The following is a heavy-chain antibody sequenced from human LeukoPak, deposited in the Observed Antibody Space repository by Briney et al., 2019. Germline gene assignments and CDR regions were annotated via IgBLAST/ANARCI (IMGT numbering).Heavy chain of an antibody. D-gene: IGHD3-16*01. Sequence: GASVKVSCKASGYTFTDFGISWVRQAPGQGLEWMGWISAYNGDTDYLQKFQGRITMTTDPSTGTAYMELRSLRSDDTAVFYCARDLGETPRAIFFDYWGQGTLVTVSS. V-gene: IGHV1-18*01. CDR3: ARDLGETPRAIFFDY. CDR1: GYTFTDFG. J-gene: IGHJ4*02. CDR2: ISAYNGDT.